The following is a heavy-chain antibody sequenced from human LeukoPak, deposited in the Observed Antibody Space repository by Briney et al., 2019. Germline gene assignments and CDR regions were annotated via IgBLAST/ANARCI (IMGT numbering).Heavy chain of an antibody. Sequence: GGSLRLSCAASGFTFSSYGMRWVRKAPGKVLEWVAFIRYDGSNKYYADSVKGRFTISRDNSKNTLYLQMNSLRAEDTAVYYCAKDKWFGELLPDYWGQGTLVTVSS. CDR3: AKDKWFGELLPDY. D-gene: IGHD3-10*01. V-gene: IGHV3-30*02. CDR2: IRYDGSNK. J-gene: IGHJ4*02. CDR1: GFTFSSYG.